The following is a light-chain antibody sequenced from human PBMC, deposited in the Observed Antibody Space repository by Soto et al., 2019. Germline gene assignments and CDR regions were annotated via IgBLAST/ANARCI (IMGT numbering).Light chain of an antibody. CDR1: SANIGSNT. Sequence: QSVLTQPPSASATPGQRVTISCSGSSANIGSNTVNWYQQLPGTAPKLLIYSDNQRPSGVPDRFSGSKSGTSASLAISGLQSEDEADYYCAAWDDSLNGLDVFGTGTKLTVL. CDR2: SDN. V-gene: IGLV1-44*01. J-gene: IGLJ1*01. CDR3: AAWDDSLNGLDV.